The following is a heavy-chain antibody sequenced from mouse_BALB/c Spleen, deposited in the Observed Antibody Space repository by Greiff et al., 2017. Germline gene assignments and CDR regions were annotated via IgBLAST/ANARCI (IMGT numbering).Heavy chain of an antibody. CDR2: IDTSDSYT. V-gene: IGHV1-69*01. CDR3: AREDMITTPYYAMDY. CDR1: GYTFTDYW. Sequence: QVQLQQPGAELVMPGASVKMSCKASGYTFTDYWMHWVKQRPGQGLEWIGAIDTSDSYTSYNQKFKGKATLTVDESSSTAYMQLSSLTSEDSAVYYCAREDMITTPYYAMDYWGQGTSVTVSS. J-gene: IGHJ4*01. D-gene: IGHD2-4*01.